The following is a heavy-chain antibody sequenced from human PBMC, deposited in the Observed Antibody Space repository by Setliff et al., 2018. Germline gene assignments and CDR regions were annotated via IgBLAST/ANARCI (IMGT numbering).Heavy chain of an antibody. CDR3: VREGVDSRSSTDYRYYMDV. Sequence: SVKVSCKASGATFSSYGISWVRQAPGQGLEWMGGTIPMFGTTEYAQKSQGRLTIITDESTSTAFMQLSSLRSDDTAVYYCVREGVDSRSSTDYRYYMDVWGKGTTVTVSS. J-gene: IGHJ6*03. CDR2: TIPMFGTT. V-gene: IGHV1-69*05. CDR1: GATFSSYG. D-gene: IGHD3-22*01.